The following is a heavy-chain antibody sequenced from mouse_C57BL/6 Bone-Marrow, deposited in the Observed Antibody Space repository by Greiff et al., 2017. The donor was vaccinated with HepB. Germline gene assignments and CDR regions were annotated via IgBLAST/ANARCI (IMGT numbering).Heavy chain of an antibody. CDR2: IWRGGST. CDR3: AKMGELSYFDY. D-gene: IGHD4-1*01. V-gene: IGHV2-5*01. J-gene: IGHJ2*01. Sequence: VQVVESGPGLVQPSQSLSITCTVSGFSLTSYGVHWVRQSPGKGLEWLGVIWRGGSTDYNAAFMSRLSTTKDNSKSQVFFKMNSLQADDTAIYYCAKMGELSYFDYWGQGTTLTVSS. CDR1: GFSLTSYG.